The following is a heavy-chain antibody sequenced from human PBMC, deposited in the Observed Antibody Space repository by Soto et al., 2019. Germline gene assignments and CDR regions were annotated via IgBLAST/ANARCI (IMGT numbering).Heavy chain of an antibody. CDR1: AFKFSDYY. D-gene: IGHD2-15*01. J-gene: IGHJ4*02. Sequence: GGSLRLSCAASAFKFSDYYMSWVRQAPGKGLEWVSYISGSGDVIYYADSVKGRFTISRDNDKKSVHLQMDTLRAEDTALYYCARAPDCGEGSCYRHFDLWGQGTRVTVSP. CDR3: ARAPDCGEGSCYRHFDL. CDR2: ISGSGDVI. V-gene: IGHV3-11*01.